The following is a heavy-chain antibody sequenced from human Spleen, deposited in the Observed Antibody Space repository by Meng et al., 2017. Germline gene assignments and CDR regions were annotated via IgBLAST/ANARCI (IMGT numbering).Heavy chain of an antibody. CDR2: IYDSGNT. CDR3: ARVRYTRWDYYFDS. D-gene: IGHD1-26*01. V-gene: IGHV4-34*01. CDR1: GGSFSGYY. J-gene: IGHJ4*02. Sequence: VQLAQWGAGLLNPSETPSLTCAVYGGSFSGYYWSWIRQPPGKWLEWIGEIYDSGNTNYNPSLKSRVTISVDKSKNQFSLKLSSVTAADTAVYYCARVRYTRWDYYFDSWGQGTLVTVSS.